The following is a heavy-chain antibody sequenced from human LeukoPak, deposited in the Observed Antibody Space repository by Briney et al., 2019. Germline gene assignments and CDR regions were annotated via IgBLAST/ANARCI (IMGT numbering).Heavy chain of an antibody. V-gene: IGHV3-21*01. CDR2: ISSGSTYI. Sequence: GGSLRLSCAASGFTFDTYSINWVRQAPGKGLEWVSSISSGSTYIYYADSVKSRFTISRDNAKNSLSLQMNSLRADDTAVYYCARGSGSGWSWGTNYFDYWGQGTLVTVSS. D-gene: IGHD6-19*01. CDR3: ARGSGSGWSWGTNYFDY. J-gene: IGHJ4*02. CDR1: GFTFDTYS.